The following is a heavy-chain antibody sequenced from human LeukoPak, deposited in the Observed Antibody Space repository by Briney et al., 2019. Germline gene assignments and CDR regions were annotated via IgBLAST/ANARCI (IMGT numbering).Heavy chain of an antibody. CDR2: ISGSGGST. CDR1: GFTFSGYA. Sequence: TGGSLRLSCAASGFTFSGYAMSWVRQAPGKGLEWVSAISGSGGSTYYADSVKGRFTISRDNSKNTLYLQMNSLRAEDTAVYYCAKVPDIVVVPATYYFDYWGQGTLVTVSS. V-gene: IGHV3-23*01. D-gene: IGHD2-2*01. J-gene: IGHJ4*02. CDR3: AKVPDIVVVPATYYFDY.